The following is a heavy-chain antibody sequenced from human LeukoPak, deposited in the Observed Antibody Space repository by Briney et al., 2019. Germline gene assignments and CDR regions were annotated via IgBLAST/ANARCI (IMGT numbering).Heavy chain of an antibody. D-gene: IGHD5-24*01. Sequence: EASVKVSCKASGGTLSSYAISWVRQAPGQGLEWMGRIIPIFGTANYAQKFQGRVTITADKSTSTAYMELSSLRSEDTAVYYCARDGYKSHAEYFQHWGQGTLVTVSS. CDR2: IIPIFGTA. J-gene: IGHJ1*01. CDR3: ARDGYKSHAEYFQH. V-gene: IGHV1-69*06. CDR1: GGTLSSYA.